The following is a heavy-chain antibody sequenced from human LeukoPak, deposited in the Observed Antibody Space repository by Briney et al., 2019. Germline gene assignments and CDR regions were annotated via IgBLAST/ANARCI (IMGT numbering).Heavy chain of an antibody. J-gene: IGHJ4*02. CDR2: IKQDGSGK. V-gene: IGHV3-7*01. CDR1: GFTFSSYA. Sequence: SGGSLRLSCAASGFTFSSYAMSWVRQAPGKGLEWVANIKQDGSGKYYVDSVKGRFTISRDNAKNSLYLQMNSLRAEDTAVYYCARGDDFWSGNRNGDYWGQGTLVTVSS. D-gene: IGHD3-3*01. CDR3: ARGDDFWSGNRNGDY.